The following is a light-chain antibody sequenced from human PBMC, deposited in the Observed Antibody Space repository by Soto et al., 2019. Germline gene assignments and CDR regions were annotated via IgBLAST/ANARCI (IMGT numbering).Light chain of an antibody. CDR1: QSISSN. V-gene: IGKV1-39*01. CDR2: AAS. J-gene: IGKJ4*01. CDR3: QQSYSTPLT. Sequence: DIQMTQSPYSLSSSVGDRVTITCLASQSISSNLNWYQQKPGKAPKLLIYAASSLQSGVPSRFSGSGSGTDFTLTISSLQPEDFATYYCQQSYSTPLTFGGGTKVDIK.